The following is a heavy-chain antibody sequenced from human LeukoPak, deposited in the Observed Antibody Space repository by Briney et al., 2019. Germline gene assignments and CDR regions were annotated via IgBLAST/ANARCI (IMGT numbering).Heavy chain of an antibody. Sequence: PGGSLRLSCVASKFTFSSYALTWVRQAPGKGLEWVSAISGRGGTTYYADSVKGRFTISRDNFKNTLYLQMNSLRAEDTAVYYCAKGSKAAAGSRPYNWFDPWGQGTLVTVSS. D-gene: IGHD6-13*01. CDR2: ISGRGGTT. CDR3: AKGSKAAAGSRPYNWFDP. V-gene: IGHV3-23*01. CDR1: KFTFSSYA. J-gene: IGHJ5*02.